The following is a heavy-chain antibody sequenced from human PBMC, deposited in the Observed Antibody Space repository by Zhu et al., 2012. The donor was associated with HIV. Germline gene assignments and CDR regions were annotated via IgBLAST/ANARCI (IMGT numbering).Heavy chain of an antibody. J-gene: IGHJ4*02. CDR2: VYYSGIT. CDR3: ARYYYASGRTIDY. V-gene: IGHV4-30-4*08. CDR1: GVSISSGDYY. Sequence: QVQLQESGPGLVKPSQTLSLTCTVSGVSISSGDYYWSWIRQPPGKGLEWIGYVYYSGITYYNPSLKSRITISVDTSKNQFSLKLSSVTAADTAVYYCARYYYASGRTIDYWGQGNPGHRSPQ. D-gene: IGHD3-10*01.